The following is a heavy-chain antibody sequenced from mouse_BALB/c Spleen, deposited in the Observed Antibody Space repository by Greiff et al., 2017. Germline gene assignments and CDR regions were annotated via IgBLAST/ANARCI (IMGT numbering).Heavy chain of an antibody. D-gene: IGHD1-2*01. Sequence: DVKLVESGGGLVQPGGSMKLSCVASGFTFSNYWMNWVRQSPEKGLEWVAEIRLKSNNYATHYAESVKGRFTISRDDSKSSVYLQMNNLRAEDTGIYYCTRHDYGGWFAYWGQGTLVTVSA. V-gene: IGHV6-6*02. CDR2: IRLKSNNYAT. CDR1: GFTFSNYW. CDR3: TRHDYGGWFAY. J-gene: IGHJ3*01.